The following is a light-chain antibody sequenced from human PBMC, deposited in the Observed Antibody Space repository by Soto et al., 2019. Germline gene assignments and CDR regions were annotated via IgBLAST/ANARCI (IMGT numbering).Light chain of an antibody. CDR1: KGISSA. V-gene: IGKV1-13*02. Sequence: AIQLTKSPSSLSASVGDRVTITCRASKGISSALAWYQQKPGKDPKLLIYDASSLESGVPSRFSGSGSGTDFTLTISSLQPEDFATYYCQQFNSYPRTFGQGTKLEIK. CDR3: QQFNSYPRT. J-gene: IGKJ2*01. CDR2: DAS.